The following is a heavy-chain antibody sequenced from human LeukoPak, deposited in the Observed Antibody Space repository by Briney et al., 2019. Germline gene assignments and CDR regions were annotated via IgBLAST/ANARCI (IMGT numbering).Heavy chain of an antibody. CDR1: GFTFSNAW. V-gene: IGHV3-48*04. CDR2: ISGTSSPI. D-gene: IGHD6-19*01. Sequence: GGSLRLSCAASGFTFSNAWMSWVRQAPGKGLEWVSYISGTSSPIYYADSVKGRFTISRDNAKNSLYLQMDSLRAEDTAVYVCTRGRAVLGYWGQATLVTVSS. J-gene: IGHJ4*02. CDR3: TRGRAVLGY.